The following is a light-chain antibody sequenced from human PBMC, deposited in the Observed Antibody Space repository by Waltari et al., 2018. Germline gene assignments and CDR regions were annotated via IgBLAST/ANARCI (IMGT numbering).Light chain of an antibody. CDR2: GAS. V-gene: IGKV1-16*02. CDR1: QGINNY. Sequence: DIQMTQSPSSLSASVGDRVTITCRASQGINNYLAWYQQKPGKAPKSLISGASSLQSVIPSKFSGRGTGTDFTLTISSLQPEDYATYYCQQYKSFPPTFGQGTRLEIK. CDR3: QQYKSFPPT. J-gene: IGKJ5*01.